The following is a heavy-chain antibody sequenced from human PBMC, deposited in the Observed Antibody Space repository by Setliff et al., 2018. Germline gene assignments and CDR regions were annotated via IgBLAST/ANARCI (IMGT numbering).Heavy chain of an antibody. D-gene: IGHD3-10*01. CDR1: GYSFTNHW. CDR3: VRDGSSPLDY. CDR2: IYPGDSDT. J-gene: IGHJ4*02. V-gene: IGHV5-51*01. Sequence: GESLKISCKGSGYSFTNHWIGWVRQMPGKGLEWMGIIYPGDSDTRYSPSFQGQVTISVDKSISTAYLQWNSLKASDSAIYYCVRDGSSPLDYWGQGTLVTVSS.